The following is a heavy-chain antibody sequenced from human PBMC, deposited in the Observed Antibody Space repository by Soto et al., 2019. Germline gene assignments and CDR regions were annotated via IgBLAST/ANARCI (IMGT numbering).Heavy chain of an antibody. CDR2: IRDKANDYAT. J-gene: IGHJ4*02. V-gene: IGHV3-73*01. Sequence: EVLLVDSGGGLVQPGGSLKLSCAASGFSFSASAIHWVRHAPGKGLEWVGRIRDKANDYATRYAESVRGRFTISRDESKSTAYPQMNSLKTEDTAVYYCTRPDENFWGKFDYWGQGTLVTVSS. CDR1: GFSFSASA. CDR3: TRPDENFWGKFDY. D-gene: IGHD3-16*01.